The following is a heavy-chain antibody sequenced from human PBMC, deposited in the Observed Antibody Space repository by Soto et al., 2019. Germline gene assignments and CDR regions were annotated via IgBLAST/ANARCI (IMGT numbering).Heavy chain of an antibody. V-gene: IGHV1-18*01. CDR2: ISAYNGNT. Sequence: QVQLVQSGAEVKKPGASVQVSCKASGYTFTSYGISWVRQAPGQGLEWLGWISAYNGNTNYAQKLQGRVTMTTDTPNSTAYMELRSLRSDDTAVYYCAIVVPAAGGYGDWFDPWGQGTLVTVSS. CDR3: AIVVPAAGGYGDWFDP. J-gene: IGHJ5*02. CDR1: GYTFTSYG. D-gene: IGHD2-2*01.